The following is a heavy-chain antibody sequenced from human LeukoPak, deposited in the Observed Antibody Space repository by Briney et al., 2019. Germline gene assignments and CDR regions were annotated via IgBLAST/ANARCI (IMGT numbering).Heavy chain of an antibody. Sequence: SETLSLTCTVSGGSTRIYYWSWVRHPPGEGLEWIGCISHSGSTDYNTPLKSRLTISVDTSKNQFSLELTSVTAADTAMYCCARGLRPWDYYYYVLDVWGPGTAVTVSS. CDR3: ARGLRPWDYYYYVLDV. D-gene: IGHD4-17*01. CDR2: ISHSGST. J-gene: IGHJ6*02. V-gene: IGHV4-59*01. CDR1: GGSTRIYY.